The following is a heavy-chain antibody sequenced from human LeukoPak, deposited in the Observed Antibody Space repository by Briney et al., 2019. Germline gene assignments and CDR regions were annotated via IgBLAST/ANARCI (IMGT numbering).Heavy chain of an antibody. V-gene: IGHV3-49*04. CDR1: GFTFGDYA. D-gene: IGHD3/OR15-3a*01. J-gene: IGHJ6*04. CDR3: TRDNLVEDWSHAFPRYYYYGMDV. Sequence: GRSLRLSCTASGFTFGDYAMSWVRQAPGKGPECVGFIRSKAYGGTTEYAASVNGRFTISRDDSKSIAYLQMNSLKTEDTAVYYCTRDNLVEDWSHAFPRYYYYGMDVWGKGTTVTVSS. CDR2: IRSKAYGGTT.